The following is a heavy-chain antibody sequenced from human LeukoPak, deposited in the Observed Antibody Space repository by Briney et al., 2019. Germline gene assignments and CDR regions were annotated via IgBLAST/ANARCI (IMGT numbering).Heavy chain of an antibody. Sequence: TSETLSLTCTVSGGFISSYYWNWIRQTPGKGLEWIGSIYSSGNTNYNPPLKSRVTISVDTSKNQFSLMLTSVTAADTAVYYCARGVVITGLDYWGQGTLVTVSS. D-gene: IGHD3-3*01. J-gene: IGHJ4*02. CDR2: IYSSGNT. CDR3: ARGVVITGLDY. CDR1: GGFISSYY. V-gene: IGHV4-59*01.